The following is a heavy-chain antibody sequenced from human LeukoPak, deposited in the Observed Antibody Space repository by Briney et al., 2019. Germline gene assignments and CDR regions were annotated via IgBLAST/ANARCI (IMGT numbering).Heavy chain of an antibody. D-gene: IGHD6-6*01. J-gene: IGHJ4*02. CDR2: ISSSSSHI. CDR1: GFTFSSYN. Sequence: GGSLRLSCTASGFTFSSYNMNWVRQAPGKGLEWVSYISSSSSHIYYADSVKGRLTSSRDNAKNSMYLQMNSLRAEDTAVYYCARGGSSSAGDYWGQGTLVTVSS. V-gene: IGHV3-21*01. CDR3: ARGGSSSAGDY.